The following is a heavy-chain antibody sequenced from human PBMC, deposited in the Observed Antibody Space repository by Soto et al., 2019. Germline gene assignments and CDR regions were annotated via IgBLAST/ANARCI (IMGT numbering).Heavy chain of an antibody. D-gene: IGHD6-13*01. V-gene: IGHV1-69*01. CDR3: AASSSVAAAGYFKF. Sequence: QVQLVQSGAEVKEPGSSVNVSCKATGDLFNNYAFNWVRQAPGQGLEWMGRISPLFSTTNYAQKFQGRVTIGAVELTIIVYLEVRNLESEDTAMYYCAASSSVAAAGYFKFWGQGTLVTVSP. CDR1: GDLFNNYA. J-gene: IGHJ4*02. CDR2: ISPLFSTT.